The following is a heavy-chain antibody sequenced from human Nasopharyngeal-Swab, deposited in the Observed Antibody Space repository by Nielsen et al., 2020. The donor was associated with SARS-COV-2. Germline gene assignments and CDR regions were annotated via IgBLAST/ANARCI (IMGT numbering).Heavy chain of an antibody. V-gene: IGHV3-11*06. CDR3: ARDVAPVDY. Sequence: GGSLRLSCAASGFILSDYYMSWIRKAPGKGLEWVSYISSSSDYTNYADSVKGRFTISRDNAKNSLYLQMNSLRAEDTAVYYCARDVAPVDYWGQGTLVTVSS. CDR2: ISSSSDYT. D-gene: IGHD2-21*01. CDR1: GFILSDYY. J-gene: IGHJ4*02.